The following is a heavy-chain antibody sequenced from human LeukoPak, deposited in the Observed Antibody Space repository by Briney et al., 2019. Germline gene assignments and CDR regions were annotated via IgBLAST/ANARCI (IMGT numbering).Heavy chain of an antibody. CDR1: GFAFGTYG. CDR2: ISSWSSFI. D-gene: IGHD2-2*01. V-gene: IGHV3-21*01. J-gene: IGHJ5*02. Sequence: PGGSLRLSCAASGFAFGTYGMTWVRQAPGKGLEWVSSISSWSSFIYSADSVTGRFTISRDNAKNSLYLQRNSLRAEDTAVYYCARAGSTNSWFDPWGQGTLVIVSS. CDR3: ARAGSTNSWFDP.